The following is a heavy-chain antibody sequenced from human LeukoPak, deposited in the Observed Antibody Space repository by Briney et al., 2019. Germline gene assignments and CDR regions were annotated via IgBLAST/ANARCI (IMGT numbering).Heavy chain of an antibody. CDR3: ARGLRQGSAWLWGPKEKSYQYMDV. J-gene: IGHJ6*04. CDR2: INPRGST. Sequence: PSETLSLTCGVSGGSFSSHYWTWIRQPPGKGLEWIGEINPRGSTNYNPSLESRVTVSADTSRNQLSLSLTSVTAADSAVYFCARGLRQGSAWLWGPKEKSYQYMDVWGTGTTVIVSS. D-gene: IGHD6-19*01. CDR1: GGSFSSHY. V-gene: IGHV4-34*01.